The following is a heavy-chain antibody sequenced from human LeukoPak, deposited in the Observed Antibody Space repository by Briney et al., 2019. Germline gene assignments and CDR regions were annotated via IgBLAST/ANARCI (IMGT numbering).Heavy chain of an antibody. CDR2: IYYSGST. V-gene: IGHV4-59*12. J-gene: IGHJ4*02. D-gene: IGHD3-16*02. CDR1: GGSISSYY. Sequence: SETLSLTCTVSGGSISSYYWSWIRQPPGKGLEWIGYIYYSGSTNYNPSLKSRVTISVDTSKNQFSLKLSSVTAADTAVYYCAISPDYDYVWGSYRENYFDYWGQGTLVTVSS. CDR3: AISPDYDYVWGSYRENYFDY.